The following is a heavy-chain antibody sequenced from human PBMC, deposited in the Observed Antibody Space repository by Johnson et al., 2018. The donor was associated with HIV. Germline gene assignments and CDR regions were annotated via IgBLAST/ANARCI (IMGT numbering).Heavy chain of an antibody. CDR1: GFTFSNFE. Sequence: QVQLVESGGGVVQPGRSLRLSCAASGFTFSNFEIHWVRQAPGKGLEWVAGISYDGTKKYFRDSVKGRFTISRDNSKNTLYLQMNSLRAEDTAVYFCAKDSTQHVEVERRDDAFDIWGQGTMVTVSS. D-gene: IGHD1-1*01. CDR3: AKDSTQHVEVERRDDAFDI. J-gene: IGHJ3*02. CDR2: ISYDGTKK. V-gene: IGHV3-30*18.